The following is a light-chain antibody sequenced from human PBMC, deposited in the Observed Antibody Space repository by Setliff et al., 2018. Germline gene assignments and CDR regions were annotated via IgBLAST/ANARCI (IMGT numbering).Light chain of an antibody. CDR1: SSDVGGYDY. V-gene: IGLV2-14*01. Sequence: QSALTQPASVSGSPGQSITISCTGTSSDVGGYDYVSWYQQYPGKAPKIIIYEVSKRPSGGSNRFSGSKSGNTASLTISELQAEDEADYYCNSYTRRGTYVFGIGTKVTV. CDR2: EVS. J-gene: IGLJ1*01. CDR3: NSYTRRGTYV.